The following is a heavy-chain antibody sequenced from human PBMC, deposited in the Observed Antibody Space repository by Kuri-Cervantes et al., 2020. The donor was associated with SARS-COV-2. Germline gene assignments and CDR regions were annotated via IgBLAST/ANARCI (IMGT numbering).Heavy chain of an antibody. V-gene: IGHV1-58*02. CDR2: IVVGSGNT. J-gene: IGHJ5*02. CDR3: ARASRYDLWSGTPPDNWFDP. Sequence: SVKVSCKASGFTFTSSAMQWVRQARGQRLEWIGWIVVGSGNTNYAQKFQERVTITRGMSTSTAYMELSSLRSEDTAVYYCARASRYDLWSGTPPDNWFDPWGQGTLVTVSS. CDR1: GFTFTSSA. D-gene: IGHD3-3*01.